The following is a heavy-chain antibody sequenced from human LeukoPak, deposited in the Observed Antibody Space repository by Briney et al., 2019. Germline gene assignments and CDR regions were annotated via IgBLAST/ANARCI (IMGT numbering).Heavy chain of an antibody. CDR2: ISGSGGST. D-gene: IGHD3-16*02. CDR3: AKEFLPLSSLGELSLLD. Sequence: TGGSLRLSCAASGFTFSSYAMSWVRQAPGKGLEWVSAISGSGGSTYYADSVKGRFTISRDNSKNTLYLQMNSLRVEDTAVYYCAKEFLPLSSLGELSLLDWGQGTLVTVSS. J-gene: IGHJ4*02. CDR1: GFTFSSYA. V-gene: IGHV3-23*01.